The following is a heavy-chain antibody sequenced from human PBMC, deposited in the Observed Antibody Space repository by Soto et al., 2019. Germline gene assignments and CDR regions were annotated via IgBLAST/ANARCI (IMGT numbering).Heavy chain of an antibody. D-gene: IGHD5-12*01. J-gene: IGHJ5*02. CDR1: GGSISSYY. CDR3: ARDRYSGYSYNWFDP. CDR2: IYTSGST. V-gene: IGHV4-4*07. Sequence: SETLSLTCTVSGGSISSYYWSWIRQPAGKGLEWIGRIYTSGSTNYNPSLKSRVTMSVDTSKNQFSLKLSSVTAADTAVYYCARDRYSGYSYNWFDPWGQGTLVTVSS.